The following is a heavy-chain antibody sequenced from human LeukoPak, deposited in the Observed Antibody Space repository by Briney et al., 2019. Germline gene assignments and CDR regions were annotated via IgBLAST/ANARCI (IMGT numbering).Heavy chain of an antibody. Sequence: ASVKVSCKASGYTFTTYDINWVRQATGQGLEWMGWMNPNSGNTGYAQKFQGRVTMTRNTSISTAYMELSSLRSEDTAVYYCARPGGPAAGNWYFDLWGRGTLVTVSS. V-gene: IGHV1-8*01. D-gene: IGHD6-13*01. CDR1: GYTFTTYD. CDR3: ARPGGPAAGNWYFDL. J-gene: IGHJ2*01. CDR2: MNPNSGNT.